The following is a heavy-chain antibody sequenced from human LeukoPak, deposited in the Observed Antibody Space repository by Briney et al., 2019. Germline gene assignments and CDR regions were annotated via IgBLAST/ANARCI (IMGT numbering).Heavy chain of an antibody. D-gene: IGHD7-27*01. CDR3: ARDSYLLGIGNPIDY. CDR2: ISSSSSYI. V-gene: IGHV3-21*01. J-gene: IGHJ4*02. Sequence: PGGSLRLSCAASGFTFSSYSMNWVRQALGKGLEWVSSISSSSSYIYYADSVKGRFTISRDNAKNSLYLQMNSLRAEDTAVYYCARDSYLLGIGNPIDYWGQGTLVTVSS. CDR1: GFTFSSYS.